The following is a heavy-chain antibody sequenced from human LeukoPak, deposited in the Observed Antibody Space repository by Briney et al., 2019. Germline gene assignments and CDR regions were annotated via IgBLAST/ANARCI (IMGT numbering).Heavy chain of an antibody. Sequence: KPSETLSLTCAVYGGSFSGYYWSWIRQPPGKGLEWIGEINHSGSTNYNPSLKSRVTISVDTSKNQFSLKLSSVTAADTAVYYCARGNYDFWSGSDNAFDIWGQGTMVTVSS. J-gene: IGHJ3*02. CDR3: ARGNYDFWSGSDNAFDI. CDR2: INHSGST. V-gene: IGHV4-34*01. CDR1: GGSFSGYY. D-gene: IGHD3-3*01.